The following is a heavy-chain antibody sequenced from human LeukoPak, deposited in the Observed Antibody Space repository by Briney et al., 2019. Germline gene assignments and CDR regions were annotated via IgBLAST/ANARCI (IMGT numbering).Heavy chain of an antibody. D-gene: IGHD3-10*01. CDR2: ISAYNGNT. Sequence: ASVKVSCKASGYTFTSYGISWVRQAPGQGLEWMGWISAYNGNTNYAQKLQGRVTMTTDTSTSTAYTELRSLRSDDTAVYYCARDRVYYGSGSYSSFDYWGQGTLVTVSS. CDR1: GYTFTSYG. CDR3: ARDRVYYGSGSYSSFDY. J-gene: IGHJ4*02. V-gene: IGHV1-18*04.